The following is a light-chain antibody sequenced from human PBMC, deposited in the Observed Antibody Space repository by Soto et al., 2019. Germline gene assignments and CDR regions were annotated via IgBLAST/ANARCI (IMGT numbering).Light chain of an antibody. V-gene: IGLV2-8*01. CDR1: ASDIGRYNY. CDR2: EVT. CDR3: NSYVGSNNYV. Sequence: QSVLTQPPSASGSPGQSVTISCIGTASDIGRYNYVSWYQHHPGKAPKLIIYEVTKRPSGVPDCFSGSKSGNTASLTVSGLQADDEADYYCNSYVGSNNYVFGTGTKVTVL. J-gene: IGLJ1*01.